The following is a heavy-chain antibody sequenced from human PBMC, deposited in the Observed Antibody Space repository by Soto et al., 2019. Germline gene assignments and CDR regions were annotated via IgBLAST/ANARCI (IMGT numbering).Heavy chain of an antibody. CDR3: ARGASGDYSYYYYYMDV. CDR1: GFTVSSNY. V-gene: IGHV3-66*01. J-gene: IGHJ6*03. CDR2: IYSGGST. D-gene: IGHD4-17*01. Sequence: GGSLRLSCAASGFTVSSNYMSWVRQAPGKGLEWVSVIYSGGSTYYADSVKGRFTISRDNSKNTLYLQMNSLRAEDTAVYYCARGASGDYSYYYYYMDVWGKGTTVTVSS.